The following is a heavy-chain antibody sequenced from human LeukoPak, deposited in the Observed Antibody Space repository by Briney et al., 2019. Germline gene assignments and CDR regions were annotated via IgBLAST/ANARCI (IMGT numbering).Heavy chain of an antibody. CDR2: ISANNGNT. CDR1: GYTFTSYG. CDR3: ARASHIVVVTAIIH. Sequence: ASVKVSCKASGYTFTSYGISWVRQAPGQGLEWMGWISANNGNTNYAQKLQGRVTMTTDTSTSTAYMELRSLRSDDTAVYYCARASHIVVVTAIIHWGQGTLVTVSS. D-gene: IGHD2-21*02. J-gene: IGHJ4*02. V-gene: IGHV1-18*01.